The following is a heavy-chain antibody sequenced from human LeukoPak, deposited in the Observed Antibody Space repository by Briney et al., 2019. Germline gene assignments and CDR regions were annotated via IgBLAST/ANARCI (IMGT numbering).Heavy chain of an antibody. CDR2: IYTSGST. J-gene: IGHJ6*02. V-gene: IGHV4-4*07. CDR3: ARVLPVTTHYYYGMDV. CDR1: GGSISSYY. D-gene: IGHD4-17*01. Sequence: PSETLSLTCTVSGGSISSYYWSWIRQPAGKGLEWIGRIYTSGSTNYNPSLKSRVTMSVDASKNQFSLKLSSVTAADTAVYYCARVLPVTTHYYYGMDVWGQGTTVTVSS.